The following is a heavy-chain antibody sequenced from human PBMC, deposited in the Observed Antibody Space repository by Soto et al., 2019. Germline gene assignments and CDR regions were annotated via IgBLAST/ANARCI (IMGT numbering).Heavy chain of an antibody. V-gene: IGHV3-21*01. CDR3: ARDQLYHNDTSGRPLHAFDA. J-gene: IGHJ3*01. CDR2: ISSSSSYI. CDR1: GFTFSSYS. D-gene: IGHD3-22*01. Sequence: GGSLRLSCAASGFTFSSYSMNWVRQAPGKGLEWVSSISSSSSYIYYADSVKGRFTISRDNAKNSLYLQMNSLRAEDTAVYYCARDQLYHNDTSGRPLHAFDAWGQGTMVTASS.